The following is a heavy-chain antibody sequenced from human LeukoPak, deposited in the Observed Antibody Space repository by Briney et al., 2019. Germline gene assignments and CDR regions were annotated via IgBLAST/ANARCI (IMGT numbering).Heavy chain of an antibody. Sequence: GGSLRLSCAASGFTFSSYSMNWVRQAPGKGLEWVSYISSSSSTIYYAGSVKGRFTISRDNAKNSLFLQMNSLRAENTAVYYCARSRGSSGSYPFDYWGQGTLVTVSS. CDR1: GFTFSSYS. CDR3: ARSRGSSGSYPFDY. CDR2: ISSSSSTI. J-gene: IGHJ4*02. V-gene: IGHV3-48*01. D-gene: IGHD1-26*01.